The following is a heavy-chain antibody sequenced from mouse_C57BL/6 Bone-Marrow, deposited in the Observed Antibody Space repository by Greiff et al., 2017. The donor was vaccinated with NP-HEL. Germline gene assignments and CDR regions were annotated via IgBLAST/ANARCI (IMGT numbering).Heavy chain of an antibody. J-gene: IGHJ4*01. CDR2: IDPNSGGT. V-gene: IGHV1-72*01. CDR3: AMGTTVVAPDFYAMDY. CDR1: GYTFTSYW. Sequence: KESCKASGYTFTSYWMHWVKQRPGRGLEWIGRIDPNSGGTKYNEKFKSKATLTVDKPSSTAYMQLSSLTSEDSAVYYCAMGTTVVAPDFYAMDYWGQGTSVTVSS. D-gene: IGHD1-1*01.